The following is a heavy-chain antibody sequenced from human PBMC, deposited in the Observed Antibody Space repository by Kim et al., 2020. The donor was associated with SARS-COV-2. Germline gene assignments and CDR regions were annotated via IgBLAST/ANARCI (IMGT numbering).Heavy chain of an antibody. CDR3: ARDHGGYDFDY. Sequence: GGSLRLSCAASGFIFSSYSMNWVRQAPGKGLEWVSSISSSSSYIYYADSVKGRFTISRDDAKNSLYLQMNILRAEDTAVYYCARDHGGYDFDYWGQGTLVTVSS. CDR1: GFIFSSYS. CDR2: ISSSSSYI. J-gene: IGHJ4*02. V-gene: IGHV3-21*01. D-gene: IGHD5-12*01.